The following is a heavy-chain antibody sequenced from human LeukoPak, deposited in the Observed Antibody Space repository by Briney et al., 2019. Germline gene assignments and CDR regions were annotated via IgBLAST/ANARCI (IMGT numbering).Heavy chain of an antibody. CDR2: MNPNSGNT. J-gene: IGHJ5*02. CDR3: ARESGTRYCSSTSCYEFDP. V-gene: IGHV1-8*03. CDR1: GYTFTSYD. Sequence: ASVKVSCKASGYTFTSYDINWVRQATGQGLEWMGWMNPNSGNTGYAQKFQGRVTITRNTSISTAYMELSSLRSEDTAVYYCARESGTRYCSSTSCYEFDPWGQGTLVTVSS. D-gene: IGHD2-2*01.